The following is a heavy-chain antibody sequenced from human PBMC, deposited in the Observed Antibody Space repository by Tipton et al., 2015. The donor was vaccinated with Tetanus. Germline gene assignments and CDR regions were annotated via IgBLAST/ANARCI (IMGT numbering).Heavy chain of an antibody. CDR2: IHYTENT. J-gene: IGHJ4*02. CDR1: GGSIRSGGYY. CDR3: ARRSVSARFDD. Sequence: TLSLTCTVSGGSIRSGGYYWSWIRQHPVKGLEWIGYIHYTENTYYNPSLKSRLTISVDTSKNQFSLKLNSVTAADTAVYYCARRSVSARFDDWGQGAQVTVSS. V-gene: IGHV4-31*03. D-gene: IGHD6-6*01.